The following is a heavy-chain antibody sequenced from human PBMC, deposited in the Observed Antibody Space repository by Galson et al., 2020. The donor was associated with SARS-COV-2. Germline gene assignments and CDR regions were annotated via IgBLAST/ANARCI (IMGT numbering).Heavy chain of an antibody. Sequence: GGSLRLSCAASGFTFSDYYMSWIRQAPGKGLEWVSYISSSGSTIYYADSVKGRFTISRDNAKNSLYLQMNSLRAEDTAVYYCARDPYSSSWYDYYGMDVWGQGTTVTVSS. D-gene: IGHD6-13*01. V-gene: IGHV3-11*01. CDR2: ISSSGSTI. CDR3: ARDPYSSSWYDYYGMDV. CDR1: GFTFSDYY. J-gene: IGHJ6*02.